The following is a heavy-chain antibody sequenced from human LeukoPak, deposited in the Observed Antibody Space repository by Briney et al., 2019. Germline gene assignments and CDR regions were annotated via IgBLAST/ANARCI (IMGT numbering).Heavy chain of an antibody. CDR3: ARWPQRGSGWYAFDY. CDR2: ISSSSNYI. D-gene: IGHD6-19*01. V-gene: IGHV3-21*01. CDR1: GFTFSSYS. J-gene: IGHJ4*02. Sequence: GGSLRLSCAASGFTFSSYSMNWVRHAPGKGLEWVSSISSSSNYIYYPDSMKGRFTISRDNAKNSLYLQMNSLRAEDTAVYYCARWPQRGSGWYAFDYWGQGTLVTVSS.